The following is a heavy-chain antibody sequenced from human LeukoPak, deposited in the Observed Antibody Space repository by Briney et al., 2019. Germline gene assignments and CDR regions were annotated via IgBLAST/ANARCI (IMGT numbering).Heavy chain of an antibody. CDR1: GGSFSGHY. Sequence: PSETLSLTCAVYGGSFSGHYWSWIRQPPGKGLEWIGEINHSGSSNYNPSLKSRVTISVDTSKNQFSLKLSSVTAADTAVYYCARDHYYYYYMDVWGKGTTVTVSS. CDR2: INHSGSS. CDR3: ARDHYYYYYMDV. V-gene: IGHV4-34*01. J-gene: IGHJ6*03.